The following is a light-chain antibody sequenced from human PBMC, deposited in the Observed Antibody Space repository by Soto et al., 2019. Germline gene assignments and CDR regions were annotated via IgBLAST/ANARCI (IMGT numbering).Light chain of an antibody. CDR1: SSDVGGYNY. CDR3: SSYTSSITLVV. CDR2: DVS. J-gene: IGLJ2*01. V-gene: IGLV2-14*01. Sequence: QSALTQPASVSGSPGQSITISCTGTSSDVGGYNYVSWYQQHPGKAPKLRIYDVSNRPSGVSNRFSGSKSGNTASLTISGLQADDEADYYCSSYTSSITLVVFGGGTKLTVL.